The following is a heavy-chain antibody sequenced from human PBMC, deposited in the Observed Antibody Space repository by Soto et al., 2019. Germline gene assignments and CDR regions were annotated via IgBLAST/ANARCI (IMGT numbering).Heavy chain of an antibody. D-gene: IGHD3-22*01. CDR3: TTEFDYYDSSGYYYATDY. CDR1: GFPFSNAW. V-gene: IGHV3-15*07. J-gene: IGHJ4*02. CDR2: IKSKTDGGTT. Sequence: PGVSLRLSCAASGFPFSNAWMNWVRQAPGQGLEWVGRIKSKTDGGTTDYAAPVKGRFTISRDDSKDTLYLQMNSLKTEDTAVYYCTTEFDYYDSSGYYYATDYWGQGA.